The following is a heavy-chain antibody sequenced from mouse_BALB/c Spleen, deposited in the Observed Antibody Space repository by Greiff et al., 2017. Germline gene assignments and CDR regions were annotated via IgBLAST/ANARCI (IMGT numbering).Heavy chain of an antibody. CDR2: IRNKANGSTT. CDR1: GFTFTDYY. J-gene: IGHJ4*01. CDR3: ARDMGDGYYADYAMDY. D-gene: IGHD2-3*01. V-gene: IGHV7-3*02. Sequence: EVMLVESGGGLVQPGGSLRLSCATSGFTFTDYYMSWVRQPPGKALEWLGFIRNKANGSTTEYSASVKGRFTISRDNSQSILYLQMNTLRAEDSATYYCARDMGDGYYADYAMDYWGQGTSVTISS.